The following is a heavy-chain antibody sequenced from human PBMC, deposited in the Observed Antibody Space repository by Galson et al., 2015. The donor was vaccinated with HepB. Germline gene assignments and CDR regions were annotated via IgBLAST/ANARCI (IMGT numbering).Heavy chain of an antibody. CDR1: GFTFEEYG. Sequence: SLRLSCAASGFTFEEYGMSWVRQVPGKGLEWVSGINWNGDSTGYADSVKGRLTISRENTKNSLHLQMNSLRAADTALYYCVRDRYYDSSGTNDGFDIWGQGTMVTASS. CDR2: INWNGDST. V-gene: IGHV3-20*04. CDR3: VRDRYYDSSGTNDGFDI. D-gene: IGHD3-22*01. J-gene: IGHJ3*02.